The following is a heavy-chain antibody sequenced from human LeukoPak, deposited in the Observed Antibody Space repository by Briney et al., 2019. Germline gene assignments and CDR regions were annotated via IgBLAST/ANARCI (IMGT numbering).Heavy chain of an antibody. J-gene: IGHJ4*02. CDR2: IYHSGST. Sequence: SQTLSLTCTVSGGSISSGGYSWSWIRQPPGKGLEWIGYIYHSGSTYYNPSLKSRVTISVDRSKNQFSLKLSSVTAADTAVYYCARGLGYCSGGSCPEFDYWGQGTLVTVSS. CDR3: ARGLGYCSGGSCPEFDY. CDR1: GGSISSGGYS. D-gene: IGHD2-15*01. V-gene: IGHV4-30-2*01.